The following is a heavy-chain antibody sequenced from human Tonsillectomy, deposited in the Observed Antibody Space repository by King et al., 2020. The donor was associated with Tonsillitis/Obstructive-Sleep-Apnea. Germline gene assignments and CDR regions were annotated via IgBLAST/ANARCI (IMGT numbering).Heavy chain of an antibody. J-gene: IGHJ6*01. D-gene: IGHD2-15*01. CDR3: ARDICSCGGCKAYFYYGTDV. CDR1: GGTFSNYA. CDR2: IIPITGAA. V-gene: IGHV1-69*06. Sequence: KESGSSVKVSCKTSGGTFSNYAISWVRQAPGQGLEWMGGIIPITGAANYAQKFQGRVTITADKSTSTSYMEMSSLGSEDTAVYYWARDICSCGGCKAYFYYGTDVWGQGTTVTVSS.